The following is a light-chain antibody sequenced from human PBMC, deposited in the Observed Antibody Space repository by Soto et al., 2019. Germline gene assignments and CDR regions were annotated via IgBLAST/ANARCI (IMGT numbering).Light chain of an antibody. CDR2: DVS. J-gene: IGLJ2*01. V-gene: IGLV2-14*01. CDR3: SSYTSSNNVV. Sequence: QSALTQPASVSGSPGQSITISCTGTSSDVGGYNYVSWSQQHPGKAPKLMIYDVSNRPSGVSNRFSGSKSGNTASLTLSGLQAEDEADYYCSSYTSSNNVVFGGGTKLTVL. CDR1: SSDVGGYNY.